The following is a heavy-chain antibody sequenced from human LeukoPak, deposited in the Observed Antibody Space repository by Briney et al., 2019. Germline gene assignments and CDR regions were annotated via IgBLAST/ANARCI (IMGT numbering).Heavy chain of an antibody. CDR1: GFTFSSYA. J-gene: IGHJ6*03. V-gene: IGHV3-23*01. CDR2: ISVAAGST. D-gene: IGHD6-19*01. CDR3: AKAGYSSGWLRNYYYYMDV. Sequence: GGSLRLSCAASGFTFSSYAMTWVRQAPGKGLEWVSGISVAAGSTYYADSVKGRFTIFRDNSKNTLYLQMNSLRAEDTAVYYCAKAGYSSGWLRNYYYYMDVWGKGTTVTVSS.